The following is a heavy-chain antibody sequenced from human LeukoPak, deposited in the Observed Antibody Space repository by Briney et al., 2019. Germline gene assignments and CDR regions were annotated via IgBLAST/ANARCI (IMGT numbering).Heavy chain of an antibody. V-gene: IGHV3-23*01. CDR1: GFTFAKYA. CDR2: ISGSGNVT. Sequence: GESLKISCVGSGFTFAKYAMTRVREAPGKGLEWVSVISGSGNVTYYAESVKGRFTISRDNSKRTLYLQMDSLRADDTAIYYCAKDRAGANWGQGTLVLVSS. CDR3: AKDRAGAN. J-gene: IGHJ4*02.